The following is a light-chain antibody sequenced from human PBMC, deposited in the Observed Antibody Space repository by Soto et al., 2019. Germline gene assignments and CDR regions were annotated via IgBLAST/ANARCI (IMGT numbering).Light chain of an antibody. J-gene: IGKJ4*01. CDR1: ECISSY. CDR3: LQLKRYPLT. CDR2: SAS. V-gene: IGKV1-9*01. Sequence: IQLTQSPSSLSASVGDRVANTCRARECISSYLAWYQERPGKVPNLLINSASTLQNGVPSRFSGSVSGTDFTLTICSLQPEDFATYYCLQLKRYPLTFGGGPKVDIK.